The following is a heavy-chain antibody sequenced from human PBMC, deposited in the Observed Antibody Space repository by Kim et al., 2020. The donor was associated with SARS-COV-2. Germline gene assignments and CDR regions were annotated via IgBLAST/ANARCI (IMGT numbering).Heavy chain of an antibody. D-gene: IGHD3-22*01. CDR2: IYYSGST. Sequence: SETLSLTCTVSGGSISSSSYYWGWIRQPPGKGLEWIGSIYYSGSTYYNPSLKSRVTISVDTSKNQFSLKLSSVTAADTAVYYCARRESFRYYDSSGSSQPFNWFDPWGQGTLVTVSS. CDR1: GGSISSSSYY. J-gene: IGHJ5*02. CDR3: ARRESFRYYDSSGSSQPFNWFDP. V-gene: IGHV4-39*01.